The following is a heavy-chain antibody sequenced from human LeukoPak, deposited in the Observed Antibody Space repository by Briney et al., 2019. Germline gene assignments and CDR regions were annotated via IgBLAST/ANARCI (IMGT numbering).Heavy chain of an antibody. Sequence: ASVKVSCKASGGTFSSYAISWVRQAPGQGLEWMGGIIPIFGTANYAQKFQGRVTITTDESTSTAYMELSSLRYDDTAIYYCATSTTPRPGAFTPFNWLEPWGQGTLVTVSS. J-gene: IGHJ5*02. CDR2: IIPIFGTA. V-gene: IGHV1-69*05. CDR1: GGTFSSYA. D-gene: IGHD6-6*01. CDR3: ATSTTPRPGAFTPFNWLEP.